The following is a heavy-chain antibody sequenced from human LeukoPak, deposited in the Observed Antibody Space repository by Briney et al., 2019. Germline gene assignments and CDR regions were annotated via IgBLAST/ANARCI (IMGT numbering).Heavy chain of an antibody. J-gene: IGHJ4*02. CDR1: GFTFSTYA. V-gene: IGHV3-23*01. CDR3: ARGSPLSYYFDY. D-gene: IGHD2/OR15-2a*01. Sequence: GESLRLSCAASGFTFSTYAMHWVRQDPRQGLEWASIISTSGDTTYYAGSVKGRFTISRDNSKNTLFLQMNSLRAEDTAVYYCARGSPLSYYFDYWGQGTLVTVSS. CDR2: ISTSGDTT.